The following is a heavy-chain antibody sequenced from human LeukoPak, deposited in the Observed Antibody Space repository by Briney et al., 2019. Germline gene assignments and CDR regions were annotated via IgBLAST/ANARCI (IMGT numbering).Heavy chain of an antibody. V-gene: IGHV3-30*02. D-gene: IGHD2-2*02. CDR3: AKEVVPAAILSNYYYYMDV. CDR1: GFTFSSYG. CDR2: IRYDGSNK. Sequence: GGSLRLSCAASGFTFSSYGMHWVRQAPGKGLEWVAFIRYDGSNKYYADSVKGRFTISRDNSKNTLYLQMNSLRAEDTAVYYCAKEVVPAAILSNYYYYMDVWGKGTTVTVSS. J-gene: IGHJ6*03.